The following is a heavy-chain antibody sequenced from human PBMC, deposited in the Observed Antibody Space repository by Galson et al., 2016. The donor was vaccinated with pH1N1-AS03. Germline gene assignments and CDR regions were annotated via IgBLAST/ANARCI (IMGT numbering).Heavy chain of an antibody. D-gene: IGHD6-19*01. CDR2: INPNSGGS. CDR3: ARDHNKSGWYGGAAPNGNNWFDP. V-gene: IGHV1-2*02. J-gene: IGHJ5*02. Sequence: SVKVSCKASGYTFTGYYMHWVRQAPGQGLEWMGWINPNSGGSNYAQKFQGRVTMTRDTSISTAYMELSRLRSDDTAVYYCARDHNKSGWYGGAAPNGNNWFDPWGQGTLVTVSS. CDR1: GYTFTGYY.